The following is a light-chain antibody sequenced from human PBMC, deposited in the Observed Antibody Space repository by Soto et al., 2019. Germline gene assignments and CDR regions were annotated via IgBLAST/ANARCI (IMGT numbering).Light chain of an antibody. Sequence: QSALTQPASASGSPGQSITISCTGTSSDVGSYNLVSWYQQHPGKAPKLMIYERSKRPSGVPNRFSGSKSGNTASLTISGLQAEDEADYYCCSYAGSSPLFGGGTKVTVL. J-gene: IGLJ2*01. V-gene: IGLV2-23*01. CDR1: SSDVGSYNL. CDR3: CSYAGSSPL. CDR2: ERS.